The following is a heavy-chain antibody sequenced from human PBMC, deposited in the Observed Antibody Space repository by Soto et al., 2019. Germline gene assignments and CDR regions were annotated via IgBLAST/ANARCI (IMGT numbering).Heavy chain of an antibody. J-gene: IGHJ3*02. CDR3: AASAAATNDAVDI. V-gene: IGHV1-58*02. CDR2: IVVGSGST. CDR1: GFSCPSSA. Sequence: VSSGKLSCQASGFSCPSSAMQWVRQARGQRLEWRGWIVVGSGSTNYAQKFQERVTIPREMSTSTAYIELSSLRSEDTAVYYCAASAAATNDAVDIWGQGTMVTVSS. D-gene: IGHD2-15*01.